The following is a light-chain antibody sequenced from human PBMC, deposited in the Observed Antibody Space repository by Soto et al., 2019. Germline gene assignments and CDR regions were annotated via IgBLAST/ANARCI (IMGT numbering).Light chain of an antibody. J-gene: IGKJ4*01. CDR2: DAS. V-gene: IGKV3-11*01. CDR1: QSVSSY. Sequence: EIVLTQSPATLSLSPGERATLSCRASQSVSSYLAWYQQKPGQAPRLLIYDASNRATGIPARFSGSGSGTDFTLTISSLGPEDFAVYYCQQRSNWSLTFGGGTKVESN. CDR3: QQRSNWSLT.